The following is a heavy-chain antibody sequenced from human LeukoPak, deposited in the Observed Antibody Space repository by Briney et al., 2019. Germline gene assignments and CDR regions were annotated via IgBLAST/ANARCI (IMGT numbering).Heavy chain of an antibody. Sequence: PSETLSLTCTVSGGSISSYYWSWIRQPPGKGLEWIGYIYYSGSTNYNPSLKSRVTISVDTSKNQFPLKLSSVTAADTAVYYCARDFAGYYYDSSGYYGDAFDIWGQGTMVTVSS. D-gene: IGHD3-22*01. J-gene: IGHJ3*02. V-gene: IGHV4-59*01. CDR1: GGSISSYY. CDR2: IYYSGST. CDR3: ARDFAGYYYDSSGYYGDAFDI.